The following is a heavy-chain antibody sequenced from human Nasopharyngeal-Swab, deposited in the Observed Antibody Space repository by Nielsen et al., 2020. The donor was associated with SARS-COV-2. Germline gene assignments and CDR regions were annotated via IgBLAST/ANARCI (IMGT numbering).Heavy chain of an antibody. J-gene: IGHJ4*02. CDR3: ALSRDYGTFNY. Sequence: GESLKISCAASGSTFSGYAMTWVRQAPGKGLEWASTFYSGGSSTFYAEPVKGRFTISRDNAKNTLYLQMNSLRVEDTAEYYCALSRDYGTFNYWGQGTPVTVSS. CDR1: GSTFSGYA. D-gene: IGHD4-17*01. V-gene: IGHV3-23*03. CDR2: FYSGGSST.